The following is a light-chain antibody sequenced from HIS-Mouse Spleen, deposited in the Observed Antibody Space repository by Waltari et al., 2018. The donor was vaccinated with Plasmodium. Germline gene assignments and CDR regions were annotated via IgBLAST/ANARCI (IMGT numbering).Light chain of an antibody. CDR2: EDS. V-gene: IGLV3-10*01. J-gene: IGLJ3*02. CDR3: YSTDSSGNHRV. CDR1: ALPTQY. Sequence: SYELTQPPSVSVSPGQTARNTCSGDALPTQYAYWYQQKSGQAPVLVTYEDSKRPSGIPQIFSGSSSGTMATLTISGAQVEDEADYYCYSTDSSGNHRVFGGGTKLTVL.